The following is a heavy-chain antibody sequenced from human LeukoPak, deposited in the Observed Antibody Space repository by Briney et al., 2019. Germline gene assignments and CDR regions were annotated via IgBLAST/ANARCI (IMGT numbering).Heavy chain of an antibody. Sequence: GGSLRLSCAASGFIFSDYGMNWVRQVPGKGLEWDSFISSRSSSTFYGDSVKGRFTISRDSAKNSLDLQMTSLRAEDTAVYYCARGGDCTATTCYALSAFDYWGQGTLVTVSS. CDR3: ARGGDCTATTCYALSAFDY. V-gene: IGHV3-48*01. J-gene: IGHJ4*02. CDR2: ISSRSSST. D-gene: IGHD2-2*01. CDR1: GFIFSDYG.